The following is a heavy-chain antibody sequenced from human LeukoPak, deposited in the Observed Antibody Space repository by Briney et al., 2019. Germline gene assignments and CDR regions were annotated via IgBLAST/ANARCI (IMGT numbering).Heavy chain of an antibody. J-gene: IGHJ4*02. V-gene: IGHV4-59*01. Sequence: SETLSLTCSVSGDSIISYYWNWLRQSPGKGLEWIGNIHHFGRTEYNSSLRSRVTMFLDSSKNQFSLKLTSVTPTDTAVSYCARGLWTQPGLVPFTYWGQGILVTASS. CDR3: ARGLWTQPGLVPFTY. CDR1: GDSIISYY. D-gene: IGHD1-14*01. CDR2: IHHFGRT.